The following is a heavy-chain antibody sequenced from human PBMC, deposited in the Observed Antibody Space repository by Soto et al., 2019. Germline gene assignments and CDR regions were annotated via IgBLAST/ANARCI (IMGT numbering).Heavy chain of an antibody. Sequence: SETLSLTCAVYGGSFSGYYWSWIRQPPGKGLEWIGEINHSGSTNYNPSLKSRVTISVDTSKNQFSLKLSSVTAADTAVYYCARGPAVRSPIEYWGQGTLVTVSS. V-gene: IGHV4-34*01. D-gene: IGHD4-4*01. CDR2: INHSGST. CDR1: GGSFSGYY. CDR3: ARGPAVRSPIEY. J-gene: IGHJ4*02.